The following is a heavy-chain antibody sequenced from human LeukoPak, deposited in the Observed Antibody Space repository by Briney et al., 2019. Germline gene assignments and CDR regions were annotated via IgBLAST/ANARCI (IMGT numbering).Heavy chain of an antibody. CDR1: GYSFTSYW. Sequence: GEFLKISCKGSGYSFTSYWIGWVRQMPGKGLEWMGIIYPGDSDTRYIPSFQGQVTISADKSISTAYLHWSSLKVSDTAMYYCARQGFGWTFDIWGQGTMVTVSS. J-gene: IGHJ3*02. CDR2: IYPGDSDT. CDR3: ARQGFGWTFDI. D-gene: IGHD3-10*01. V-gene: IGHV5-51*01.